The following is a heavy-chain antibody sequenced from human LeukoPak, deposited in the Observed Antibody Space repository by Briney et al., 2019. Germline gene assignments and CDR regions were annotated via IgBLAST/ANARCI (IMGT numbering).Heavy chain of an antibody. J-gene: IGHJ2*01. CDR1: GGSINTYY. D-gene: IGHD2-2*01. Sequence: SETLSLTCTVSGGSINTYYWSWIRQRPGKGLEWIGYIYYSGISDYNPSPRTRLTISMDTSKNHFSLKLSPGTASDTAVYYCARLASPSPEGMPGYWNFELWGRGTLVTVSS. CDR2: IYYSGIS. V-gene: IGHV4-59*08. CDR3: ARLASPSPEGMPGYWNFEL.